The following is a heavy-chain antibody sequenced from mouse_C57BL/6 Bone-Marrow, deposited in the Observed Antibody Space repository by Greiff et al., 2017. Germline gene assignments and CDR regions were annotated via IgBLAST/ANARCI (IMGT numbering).Heavy chain of an antibody. CDR3: ARSLQAAY. D-gene: IGHD2-1*01. Sequence: DVKLQQSGPELVKPGASVKISCKASGYTFTDYYMNWVKQSHGKSLEWIGDINPNNGGTSYNQKFKGKATLTVDKSSSTAYMQLRSLTSEDSAVYYCARSLQAAYWGQGTLVTVSA. J-gene: IGHJ3*01. CDR2: INPNNGGT. CDR1: GYTFTDYY. V-gene: IGHV1-26*01.